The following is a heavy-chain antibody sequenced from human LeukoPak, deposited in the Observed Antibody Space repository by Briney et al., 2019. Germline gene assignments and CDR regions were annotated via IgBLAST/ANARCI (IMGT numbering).Heavy chain of an antibody. CDR1: GFAFSGYG. J-gene: IGHJ4*02. CDR3: VAIAVAGQFY. V-gene: IGHV3-30*02. D-gene: IGHD6-19*01. Sequence: GGSLRLSCAASGFAFSGYGMHWVRQAPGKGLEWVTYIAYDGSDKFYADSVRGRFTISRDNSKNTLYVQMNSLRVEDTAMHYCVAIAVAGQFYWGQGTLVTVSS. CDR2: IAYDGSDK.